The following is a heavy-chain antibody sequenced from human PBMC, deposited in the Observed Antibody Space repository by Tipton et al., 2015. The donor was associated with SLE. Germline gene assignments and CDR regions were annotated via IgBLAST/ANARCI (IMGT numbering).Heavy chain of an antibody. V-gene: IGHV3-30*04. CDR1: GFTFSSYA. D-gene: IGHD1-26*01. Sequence: SLRLSCAASGFTFSSYAMHWVRQAPGKGLEWVAVISYDGSNKYYADSVKGRFTISRDNSKNTLYLQMNSLRAEDTAVYYCARGLVGATFWVTASGYWGQGTLVTVSS. CDR2: ISYDGSNK. J-gene: IGHJ4*02. CDR3: ARGLVGATFWVTASGY.